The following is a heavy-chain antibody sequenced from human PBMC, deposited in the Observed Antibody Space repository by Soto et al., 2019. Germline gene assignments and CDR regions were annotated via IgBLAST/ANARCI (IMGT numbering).Heavy chain of an antibody. Sequence: QAQLVQSGAEVKKPGSSVKVSCKDSGGLFSSYAISWVRQAPGQGLEWMGGIIPVFDTPYYAQKFQGRVTITADESKNTAYLELSSLRSDDTAMYYCARGDSPYVWFNEFWGQGSRVTVSS. D-gene: IGHD3-16*01. J-gene: IGHJ4*02. V-gene: IGHV1-69*01. CDR3: ARGDSPYVWFNEF. CDR2: IIPVFDTP. CDR1: GGLFSSYA.